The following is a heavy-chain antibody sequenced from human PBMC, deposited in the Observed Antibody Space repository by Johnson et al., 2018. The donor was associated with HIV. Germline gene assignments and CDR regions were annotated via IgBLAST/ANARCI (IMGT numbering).Heavy chain of an antibody. CDR1: GFTFSSYY. CDR2: IRYDGDIT. D-gene: IGHD3-22*01. V-gene: IGHV3-30*02. Sequence: QVQLMESGGGVVQPGRSLRLSCAASGFTFSSYYMNWIRQAPGKGLEWVAFIRYDGDITYYVDSVKGRFTISRDNSKNTLYLQMNSLRTEDTAMYYCAKGHSSGYPKDAFDIWGRGTIVTVSS. J-gene: IGHJ3*02. CDR3: AKGHSSGYPKDAFDI.